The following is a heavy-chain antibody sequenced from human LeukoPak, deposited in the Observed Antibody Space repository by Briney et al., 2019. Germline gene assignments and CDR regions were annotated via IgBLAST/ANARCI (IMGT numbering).Heavy chain of an antibody. D-gene: IGHD3-3*01. CDR1: GFTFRTYA. V-gene: IGHV3-23*01. J-gene: IGHJ3*02. CDR3: AKDKITIFGGPVDI. Sequence: GGSLGLSCTASGFTFRTYAMNWVRQAPGKGLEWVSAISGSGGSTYYADSVKGRFTISRDNSKNTLYLQMNSLRAEDTAVYYCAKDKITIFGGPVDIWGQGTMVTVSS. CDR2: ISGSGGST.